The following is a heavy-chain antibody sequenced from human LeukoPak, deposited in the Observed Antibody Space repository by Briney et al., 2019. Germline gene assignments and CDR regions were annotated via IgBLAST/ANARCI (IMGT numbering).Heavy chain of an antibody. CDR2: MNPNSGNT. CDR1: GGTFSSYA. V-gene: IGHV1-8*02. Sequence: ASVKVSCKASGGTFSSYAISWVRQAPGQGLEWMGWMNPNSGNTGYAQKFQGRVTMTRNTSISTAYMELSSLRSEDTAVYYCARGDIYGDHLFDYWGQGTLVTVSS. CDR3: ARGDIYGDHLFDY. D-gene: IGHD4-17*01. J-gene: IGHJ4*02.